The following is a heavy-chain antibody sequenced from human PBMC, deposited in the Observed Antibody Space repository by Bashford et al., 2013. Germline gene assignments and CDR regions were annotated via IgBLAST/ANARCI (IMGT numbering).Heavy chain of an antibody. D-gene: IGHD3-22*01. CDR3: AKMRVVAVNGWVFDS. Sequence: SETLSLTCTVSGDSISNFYWSWIRQPAGKGLEWIGRFYNPRSIDYNPSLKSRVTMSVDTSKNQFSLRLSSVTAADTAVYYCAKMRVVAVNGWVFDSWGPGTLVTVSS. J-gene: IGHJ4*02. CDR2: FYNPRSI. CDR1: GDSISNFY. V-gene: IGHV4-4*07.